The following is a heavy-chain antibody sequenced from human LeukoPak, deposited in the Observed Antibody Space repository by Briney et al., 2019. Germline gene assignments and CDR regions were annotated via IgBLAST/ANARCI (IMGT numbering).Heavy chain of an antibody. Sequence: SETLSLTCAVYGGSFSGYYWSWIRQPPGKGLEWIGEINHSGSTNYNPSLKSRVTISVDTSKNQFSLKLSSVTAADTAVYYCARAKWELLHFDYWGQGTLVAVSS. CDR3: ARAKWELLHFDY. CDR1: GGSFSGYY. J-gene: IGHJ4*02. CDR2: INHSGST. V-gene: IGHV4-34*01. D-gene: IGHD1-26*01.